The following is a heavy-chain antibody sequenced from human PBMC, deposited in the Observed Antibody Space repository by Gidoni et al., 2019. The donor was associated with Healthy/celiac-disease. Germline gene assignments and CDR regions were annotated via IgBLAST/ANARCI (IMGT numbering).Heavy chain of an antibody. J-gene: IGHJ4*02. CDR3: ARDTYSGYGFDY. V-gene: IGHV3-21*01. CDR2: ISSSSSYI. Sequence: EVQLVESGGGLVKPGGSLRLSCAASGFTFSSYSMNWVRQAPGKGLEWVSSISSSSSYIYYADSVKGRFTISRDNAKNSLYLQMNSLRAEDTAVYYCARDTYSGYGFDYWGQGTLVTVSS. CDR1: GFTFSSYS. D-gene: IGHD5-12*01.